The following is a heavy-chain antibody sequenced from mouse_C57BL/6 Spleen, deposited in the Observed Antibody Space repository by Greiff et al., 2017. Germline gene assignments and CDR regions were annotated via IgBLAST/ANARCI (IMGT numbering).Heavy chain of an antibody. D-gene: IGHD1-1*01. CDR3: ASVVGTDYAMDY. V-gene: IGHV1-64*01. CDR2: IHPNSGST. Sequence: QVQLQQPGAELVKPGASVKLSCKASGYTFTSYWMHWVKQRPGQGLEWIGMIHPNSGSTNYNEKFKSKATLTVDKSSSTAYMQLSSLTSEDSEVYYCASVVGTDYAMDYWGQGTSVTVSS. CDR1: GYTFTSYW. J-gene: IGHJ4*01.